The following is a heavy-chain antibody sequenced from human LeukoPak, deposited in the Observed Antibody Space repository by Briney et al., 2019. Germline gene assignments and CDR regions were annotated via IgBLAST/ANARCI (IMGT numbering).Heavy chain of an antibody. CDR3: ARLHSATITADFDN. D-gene: IGHD1-14*01. V-gene: IGHV3-23*01. J-gene: IGHJ4*02. CDR1: GFTFGDYG. Sequence: GGSLRLSCTASGFTFGDYGMSWVRQAPGKGPEWVSGISIGGDYTYYADSVQGRFTISRDNSKNTLFLQMSNLRAEDTAKYYCARLHSATITADFDNWGQGSLVIVSS. CDR2: ISIGGDYT.